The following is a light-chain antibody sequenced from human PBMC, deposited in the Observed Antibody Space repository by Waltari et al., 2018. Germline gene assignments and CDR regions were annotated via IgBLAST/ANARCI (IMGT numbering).Light chain of an antibody. V-gene: IGKV1-39*01. CDR1: QTINTF. CDR2: AAS. Sequence: DIQMTQSPSSLSASVGDRLTITCRASQTINTFLNWYQEKPGKAPKLLIYAASSLQTGVPARFSGSGTGTEFTLTISSLLPEDFATYYCQQSYSIFWTFGQGTKVEIK. CDR3: QQSYSIFWT. J-gene: IGKJ1*01.